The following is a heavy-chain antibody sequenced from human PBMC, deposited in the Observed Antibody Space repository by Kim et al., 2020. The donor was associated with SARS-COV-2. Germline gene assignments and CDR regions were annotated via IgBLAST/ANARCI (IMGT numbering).Heavy chain of an antibody. CDR3: ARDRGALLLWFGELLSFDY. V-gene: IGHV1-18*01. J-gene: IGHJ4*02. D-gene: IGHD3-10*01. CDR2: ISAYNGNT. Sequence: ASVKVSCKASGYTFTSYGISWVRQAPGQGLEWMGWISAYNGNTNYAQKLQGRVTMTTDTSTSTAYMELRSLRSDDTAVYYCARDRGALLLWFGELLSFDYWGQGTLVTVSS. CDR1: GYTFTSYG.